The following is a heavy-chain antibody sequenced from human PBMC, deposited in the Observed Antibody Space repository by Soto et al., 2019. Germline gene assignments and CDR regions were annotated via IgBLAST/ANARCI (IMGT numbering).Heavy chain of an antibody. CDR2: IYSGGST. CDR3: ARDGAQKGFDGSGSYYNAHYYYYMDV. V-gene: IGHV3-66*01. CDR1: GFTVSSNY. Sequence: GGSLRLSCAASGFTVSSNYMSWVRQAPGKGLEWVSVIYSGGSTYYADSVKGRFTISRDNSKNTLYLQMNSLRAEDTAVYYCARDGAQKGFDGSGSYYNAHYYYYMDVWGKGTTVTVSS. D-gene: IGHD3-10*01. J-gene: IGHJ6*03.